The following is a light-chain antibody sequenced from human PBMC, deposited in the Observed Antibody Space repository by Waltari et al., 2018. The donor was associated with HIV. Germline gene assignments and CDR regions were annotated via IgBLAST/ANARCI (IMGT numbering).Light chain of an antibody. V-gene: IGLV2-14*03. CDR3: ASFTGDNTLL. Sequence: SAVTQPASVSGLPGQSITISCTADDSDFGLDTFVSWYQQHPDKRPRLIVYDVDSRASGISARFSGSKSGHTASLNISGLRAEDEAHYYCASFTGDNTLLFGGGTKVTVL. CDR2: DVD. CDR1: DSDFGLDTF. J-gene: IGLJ3*02.